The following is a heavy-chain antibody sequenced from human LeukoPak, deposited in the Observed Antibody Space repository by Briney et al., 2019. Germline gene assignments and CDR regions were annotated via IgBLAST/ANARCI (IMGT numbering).Heavy chain of an antibody. Sequence: KTSETLSLTCAVYGGSFSGYYWSWIRQPPGKGLEWIGEINHSGSTNYNPSLKSRVTISVDTSKNQFSLKLSSVTAADTAVYYCAKRKLQLPGYYFVWGRYRYTGNHHGFDIWGQGTMVTVSS. CDR3: AKRKLQLPGYYFVWGRYRYTGNHHGFDI. D-gene: IGHD3-16*02. V-gene: IGHV4-34*01. J-gene: IGHJ3*02. CDR1: GGSFSGYY. CDR2: INHSGST.